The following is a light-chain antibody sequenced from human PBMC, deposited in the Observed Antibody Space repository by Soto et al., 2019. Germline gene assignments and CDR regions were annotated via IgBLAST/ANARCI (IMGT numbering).Light chain of an antibody. V-gene: IGLV2-23*02. J-gene: IGLJ1*01. Sequence: QSALTQPASVSGSPGQSITISCTGTSSDVGSYNLVSWYQQHPGKAPKLMIYEVSKRPSGVSNRLSGSKSGNTASLTISGLQAEDEADYYCCSYAGSSTSFGTGTKVTVL. CDR1: SSDVGSYNL. CDR2: EVS. CDR3: CSYAGSSTS.